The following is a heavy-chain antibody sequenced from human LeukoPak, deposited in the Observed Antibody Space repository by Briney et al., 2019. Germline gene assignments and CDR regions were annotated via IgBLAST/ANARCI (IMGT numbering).Heavy chain of an antibody. CDR3: ARGCPSYRAAAATPYYFDY. CDR1: GGSISSSSYY. J-gene: IGHJ4*02. CDR2: IYHSGST. D-gene: IGHD6-13*01. V-gene: IGHV4-39*07. Sequence: SETLSLTCTVSGGSISSSSYYWGWIRQPPGKGLEWIGSIYHSGSTYYSPSLKSRVTISVDRSKNQFSLKLSSVTAADTAVYYCARGCPSYRAAAATPYYFDYWGQGTLVTVSS.